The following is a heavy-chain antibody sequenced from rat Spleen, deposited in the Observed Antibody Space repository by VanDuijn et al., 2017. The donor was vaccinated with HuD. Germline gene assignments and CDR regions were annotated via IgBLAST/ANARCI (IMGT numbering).Heavy chain of an antibody. J-gene: IGHJ4*01. CDR2: IWAGGGT. Sequence: QVQLKESGPGLVQPSQTLSLTCTVSGFSLTTYHVSWVRQPPGKSLVWMGTIWAGGGTNYNSAVQSRLSISRDTSKSQIFLKMNRLQPEDTGTYYCAGHLREASGVMDVWGQGASVTVSS. CDR1: GFSLTTYH. V-gene: IGHV2-72*01. D-gene: IGHD4-3*01. CDR3: AGHLREASGVMDV.